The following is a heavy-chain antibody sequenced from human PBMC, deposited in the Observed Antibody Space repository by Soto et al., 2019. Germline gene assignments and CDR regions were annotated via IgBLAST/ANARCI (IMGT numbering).Heavy chain of an antibody. CDR2: MNPNGGNT. V-gene: IGHV1-8*01. CDR3: ARERAVLVPAAIYGYYYGMDV. Sequence: QVQLVQSGAEVKKPGASVKVSCKASGYTFTSYDINWVRQATGQGLEWMGWMNPNGGNTGYAQKFQGRGTMTRNSSISTAYMELSSLRSEATAVYYCARERAVLVPAAIYGYYYGMDVWGQGTTVTVSS. J-gene: IGHJ6*02. D-gene: IGHD2-2*01. CDR1: GYTFTSYD.